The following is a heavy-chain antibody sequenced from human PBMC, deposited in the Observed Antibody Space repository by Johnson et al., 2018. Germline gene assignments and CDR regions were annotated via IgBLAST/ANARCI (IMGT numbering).Heavy chain of an antibody. V-gene: IGHV3-23*04. Sequence: VQLVQSGGGLVQPGGSLRLSCAASGFTFSSYAMSWVRQAPGKGLEWVSAISGSGGSTYYADSVKGRFTISRDNSKNSRYLQMNSRRAEDTAVDYCAREEQWLAYYYYYMDVWGKGTTVTVSS. CDR3: AREEQWLAYYYYYMDV. CDR2: ISGSGGST. CDR1: GFTFSSYA. J-gene: IGHJ6*03. D-gene: IGHD6-19*01.